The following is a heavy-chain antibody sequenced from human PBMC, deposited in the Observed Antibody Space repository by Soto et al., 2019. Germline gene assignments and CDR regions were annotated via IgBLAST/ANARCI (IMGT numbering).Heavy chain of an antibody. CDR3: ARGGGIAVAYYFDY. CDR2: LGGSGGRT. V-gene: IGHV3-23*01. CDR1: GFTLTSYA. J-gene: IGHJ4*02. Sequence: GGSLRLSCEGSGFTLTSYAMSWVRQAPGKGLQWVSTLGGSGGRTYYAESVKGRFITSRDSSKSTLYLQMNSLGAEDTAVYYCARGGGIAVAYYFDYWGQGTLVTVSS. D-gene: IGHD6-19*01.